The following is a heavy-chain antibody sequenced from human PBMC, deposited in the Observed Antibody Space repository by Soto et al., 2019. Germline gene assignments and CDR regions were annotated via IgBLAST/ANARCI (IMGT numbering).Heavy chain of an antibody. CDR3: ARHAGRYCSGGSCYAFDI. J-gene: IGHJ3*02. D-gene: IGHD2-15*01. CDR1: GYSFTSYW. CDR2: IDPSDSYT. Sequence: GESLKISCKGSGYSFTSYWISWVRQMPGKGLEWMGRIDPSDSYTNYSPSFQGHVTISADKSISTAYLQWSSLKASDTAMYYRARHAGRYCSGGSCYAFDIWGQGTMVTVSS. V-gene: IGHV5-10-1*01.